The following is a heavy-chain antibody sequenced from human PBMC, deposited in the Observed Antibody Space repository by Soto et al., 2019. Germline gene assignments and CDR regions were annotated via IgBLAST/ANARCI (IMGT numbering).Heavy chain of an antibody. CDR2: IYYSGTT. V-gene: IGHV4-39*01. J-gene: IGHJ4*02. Sequence: QLQLHASGPGLVKPSETLSLTCTVSGGSISSSSYYWGWIRQPPGKGLEWIGSIYYSGTTYYNPSLKSRVTISVDTSKNHFSLKRSSVAAADTAVYYCARHERWGYYYWDYWGQGTLVTVSS. D-gene: IGHD3-22*01. CDR3: ARHERWGYYYWDY. CDR1: GGSISSSSYY.